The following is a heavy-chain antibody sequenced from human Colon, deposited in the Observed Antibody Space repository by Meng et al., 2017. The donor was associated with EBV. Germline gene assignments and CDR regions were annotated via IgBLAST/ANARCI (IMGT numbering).Heavy chain of an antibody. Sequence: QVQLVQSGGEVKKPGASVKVSCTTSGYTFTNYGITWVRQAPGQGLEWMGWISPYNGDTNYAQKLQDRVTLTTDRSTNTAYMELRSLRSDDTAVYYCAREGGLGYCSSSSCYHDVMGHNWGQGPLGTVVS. D-gene: IGHD2-2*01. J-gene: IGHJ4*02. CDR2: ISPYNGDT. CDR1: GYTFTNYG. V-gene: IGHV1-18*01. CDR3: AREGGLGYCSSSSCYHDVMGHN.